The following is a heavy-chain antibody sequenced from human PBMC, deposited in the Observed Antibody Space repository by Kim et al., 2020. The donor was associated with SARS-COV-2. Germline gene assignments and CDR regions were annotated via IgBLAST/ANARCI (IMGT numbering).Heavy chain of an antibody. D-gene: IGHD6-13*01. J-gene: IGHJ4*02. Sequence: NPSLKRRVTRSVDTSKTQFSLRLSSVTAADTAVYYCARVRAAAGPYYFDYWGQGTLVTVSS. V-gene: IGHV4-39*07. CDR3: ARVRAAAGPYYFDY.